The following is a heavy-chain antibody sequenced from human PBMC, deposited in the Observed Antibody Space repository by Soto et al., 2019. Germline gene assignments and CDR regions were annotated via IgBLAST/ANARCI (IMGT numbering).Heavy chain of an antibody. V-gene: IGHV3-30*18. CDR1: GFTFSSYG. D-gene: IGHD3-9*01. CDR3: AKDGYFDWLLPLGYFDY. CDR2: ISYDGSNK. Sequence: QVQLVESGGGVVQPGRSLRLSCAASGFTFSSYGMHWVRQAPGKGLEWVAVISYDGSNKYYADSVKGRFTISRDNSKNTLYLQMNSLRAEDTAVYYCAKDGYFDWLLPLGYFDYWGQGTLVTVSS. J-gene: IGHJ4*02.